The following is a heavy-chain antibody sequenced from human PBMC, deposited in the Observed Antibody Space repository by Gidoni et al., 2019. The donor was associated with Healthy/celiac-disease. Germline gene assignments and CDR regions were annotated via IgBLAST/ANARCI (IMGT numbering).Heavy chain of an antibody. CDR1: VFTLSSSR. D-gene: IGHD6-19*01. CDR3: AKAGYSSGWPFDY. Sequence: LLVASGGGLVLPGWSLLPPCAPPVFTLSSSRMPWVLQAPGKGLEWVAVISYDGSNKYYADSVKGRFTISRDNSKNTLYLQMNSLRAEDTAVYYCAKAGYSSGWPFDYWGQGTLVTVSS. V-gene: IGHV3-30*18. CDR2: ISYDGSNK. J-gene: IGHJ4*02.